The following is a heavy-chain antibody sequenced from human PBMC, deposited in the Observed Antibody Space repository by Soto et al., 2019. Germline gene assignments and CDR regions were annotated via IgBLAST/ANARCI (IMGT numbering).Heavy chain of an antibody. D-gene: IGHD4-17*01. Sequence: SEALSLTCTVSGGTISSGDYYWSWIRQPPGKGLEWIGYIYYSGSTYYNPSLKSRVTISVDTSKNQFSLKLSSVTAADTAVYYCASEYGSDAFDIWGQGTMVTVSS. J-gene: IGHJ3*02. CDR3: ASEYGSDAFDI. CDR2: IYYSGST. CDR1: GGTISSGDYY. V-gene: IGHV4-30-4*01.